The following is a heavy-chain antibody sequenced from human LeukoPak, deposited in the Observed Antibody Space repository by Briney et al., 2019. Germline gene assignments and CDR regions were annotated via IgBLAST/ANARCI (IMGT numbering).Heavy chain of an antibody. CDR2: ISGSGGSA. D-gene: IGHD1-26*01. CDR3: AKDGVGATWLDLFDY. Sequence: PGGSLRLSCAASGFTFSSYAMSWVRQAPGKGLEWVSGISGSGGSAYYADSVKGRFTISRDNSKDTVFLQMNSLRAEDTAVYYCAKDGVGATWLDLFDYWGQGALVTVSS. V-gene: IGHV3-23*01. CDR1: GFTFSSYA. J-gene: IGHJ4*02.